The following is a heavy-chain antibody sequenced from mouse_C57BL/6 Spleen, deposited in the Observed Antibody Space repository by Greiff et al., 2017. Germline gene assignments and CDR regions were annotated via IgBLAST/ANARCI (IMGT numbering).Heavy chain of an antibody. CDR3: ASVDGYYDY. D-gene: IGHD2-3*01. V-gene: IGHV1-81*01. CDR1: GYTFTSYG. CDR2: IYPRSGNT. J-gene: IGHJ2*01. Sequence: QVQLQQSGAELARPGASVKLSCKASGYTFTSYGISWVKQRTGQGLEWIGEIYPRSGNTYYNEKFKGKATLTADKSSSTAYMELRSLTSEDSAVYFCASVDGYYDYWGQGTTLTVSS.